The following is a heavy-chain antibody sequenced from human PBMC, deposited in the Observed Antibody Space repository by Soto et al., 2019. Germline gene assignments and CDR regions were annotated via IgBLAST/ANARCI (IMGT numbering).Heavy chain of an antibody. CDR2: INPNSGGT. J-gene: IGHJ5*02. CDR1: GYTFTGYY. Sequence: AAVKVSCKASGYTFTGYYMHWVRQAPGQGLEWMGWINPNSGGTNYAQKFQGWVTMTRDTSISTAYMELSRLRSDDTAVYYCARGVAARPGAPGGWFYPWGQGTLVTVSS. CDR3: ARGVAARPGAPGGWFYP. V-gene: IGHV1-2*04. D-gene: IGHD6-6*01.